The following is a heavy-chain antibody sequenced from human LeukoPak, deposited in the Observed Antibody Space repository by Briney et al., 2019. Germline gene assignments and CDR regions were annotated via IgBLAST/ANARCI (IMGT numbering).Heavy chain of an antibody. CDR2: INHSGST. V-gene: IGHV4-34*01. CDR1: GGSFSGYY. Sequence: SSETLSLTCAVYGGSFSGYYWSWIRQPPGKGLEWIGEINHSGSTNYNPSLKSRVTISVDTSKNQFSLKLSSVTAADTAVYYCARGFRYSSSWYGGGYNWFDPWGQGTLVTVSS. J-gene: IGHJ5*02. CDR3: ARGFRYSSSWYGGGYNWFDP. D-gene: IGHD6-13*01.